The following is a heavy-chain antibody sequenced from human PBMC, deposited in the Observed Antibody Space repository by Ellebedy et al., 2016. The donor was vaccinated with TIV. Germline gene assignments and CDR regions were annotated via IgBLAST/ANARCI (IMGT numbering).Heavy chain of an antibody. CDR1: GFTFSSYA. J-gene: IGHJ6*02. CDR3: ARDRGGSSGWGPYYYYGMDV. CDR2: ISYDGSNK. V-gene: IGHV3-30*04. D-gene: IGHD6-19*01. Sequence: GGSLRLXXAASGFTFSSYAMHWVRQAPGKGLEWVAVISYDGSNKYYADSVKGRFTISRDNSKNTLYLQMNSLRAEDTAVYYCARDRGGSSGWGPYYYYGMDVWGQGTTVTVSS.